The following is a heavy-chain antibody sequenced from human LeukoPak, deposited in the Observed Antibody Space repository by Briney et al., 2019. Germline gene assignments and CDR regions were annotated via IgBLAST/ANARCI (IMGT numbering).Heavy chain of an antibody. Sequence: PGGSLRLSCAASGFTFSSYAMHWVRQAPGKGLEWVAVISYDGSNKYYADSVKGRFTISRDNSKNTLYLQMNSLRAEDTAVYYCARDPGGYCSGGSCYGFDYWGQGTLVTVSS. CDR1: GFTFSSYA. CDR2: ISYDGSNK. J-gene: IGHJ4*02. CDR3: ARDPGGYCSGGSCYGFDY. D-gene: IGHD2-15*01. V-gene: IGHV3-30*04.